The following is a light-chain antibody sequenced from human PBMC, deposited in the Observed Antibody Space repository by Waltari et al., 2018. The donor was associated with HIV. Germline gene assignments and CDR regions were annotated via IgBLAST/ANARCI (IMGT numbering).Light chain of an antibody. CDR1: PYPPKY. Sequence: QPPSVAVPSGRTDRVTCSGAPYPPKYARWFQQQVCQAPALVMYEDSKRPTGIPEGCSGSSSGTMATLTVSGAQAEDEADYYCYSTDSSGDHVVFGGGTKLTVL. J-gene: IGLJ2*01. CDR3: YSTDSSGDHVV. CDR2: EDS. V-gene: IGLV3-10*01.